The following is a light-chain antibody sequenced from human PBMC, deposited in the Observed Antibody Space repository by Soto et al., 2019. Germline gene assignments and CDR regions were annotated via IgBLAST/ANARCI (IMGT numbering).Light chain of an antibody. J-gene: IGKJ5*01. V-gene: IGKV3-11*01. CDR1: QSISSY. Sequence: ENVLTQSPATLSLSPGERATLSCRASQSISSYLAWYQQKPGQAPRLLIYDASNRATSIPARFSGSGSGTDFTLTISSLKTEDFAVYYCQQRSNSPITFGQGTRVEIK. CDR2: DAS. CDR3: QQRSNSPIT.